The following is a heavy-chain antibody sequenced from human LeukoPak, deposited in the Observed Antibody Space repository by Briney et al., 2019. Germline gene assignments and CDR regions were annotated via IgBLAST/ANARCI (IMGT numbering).Heavy chain of an antibody. CDR1: GFTFRNEE. V-gene: IGHV3-48*03. CDR3: ARGGNYPPFDY. D-gene: IGHD1-7*01. J-gene: IGHJ4*02. Sequence: GGSLRLSCVVSGFTFRNEEMNWVRQAPGKGLEWIAYISNTGSPIHYRDSVKGRFTISRDNAQSSLFLQMNSLRPDNTAIYYWARGGNYPPFDYWGQGVLVAVSS. CDR2: ISNTGSPI.